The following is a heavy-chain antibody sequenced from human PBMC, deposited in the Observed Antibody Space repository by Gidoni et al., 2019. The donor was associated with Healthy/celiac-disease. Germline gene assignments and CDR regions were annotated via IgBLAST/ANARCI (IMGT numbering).Heavy chain of an antibody. D-gene: IGHD6-19*01. CDR2: ISWNSGSI. CDR1: GFTFDDYA. V-gene: IGHV3-9*01. Sequence: EVQLVESGGSLVQPGRSLRLSCAASGFTFDDYAMHWVRQAPGKGLEWVSGISWNSGSIGYADSVKGRFTISRDNAKNSLYLQMNSLRAEDTALYYCAKDRFGRGWWSFDYWGQGTLVTVSS. CDR3: AKDRFGRGWWSFDY. J-gene: IGHJ4*02.